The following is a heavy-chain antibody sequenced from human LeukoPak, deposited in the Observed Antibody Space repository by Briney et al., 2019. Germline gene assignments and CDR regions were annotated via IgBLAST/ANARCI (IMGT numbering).Heavy chain of an antibody. Sequence: GGSLRLSCTASGFTFYTYAMSWVRQAPGKGLEWVSGISGSGTSTYCADSVKGRFTISRDNSKNTLYLRMNSLRAEDTAVYYCAKDRGLRLGELSLSTDRVFDYWGQGILVTVSS. CDR3: AKDRGLRLGELSLSTDRVFDY. D-gene: IGHD3-16*02. CDR2: ISGSGTST. CDR1: GFTFYTYA. J-gene: IGHJ4*02. V-gene: IGHV3-23*01.